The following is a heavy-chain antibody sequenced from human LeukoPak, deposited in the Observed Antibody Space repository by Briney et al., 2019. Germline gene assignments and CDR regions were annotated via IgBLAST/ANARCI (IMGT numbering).Heavy chain of an antibody. CDR3: AKVFRKDGDFHLFDY. J-gene: IGHJ4*02. D-gene: IGHD4-17*01. Sequence: GGSLRLSCAASGFTFAGYAMNWVRQAPGKGLDWVSAVSRSGGSTYYADSVKGRFTISRDNSKNTLYLQMNSLRAEDTAVYYCAKVFRKDGDFHLFDYWGQGTLVTVSS. CDR2: VSRSGGST. V-gene: IGHV3-23*01. CDR1: GFTFAGYA.